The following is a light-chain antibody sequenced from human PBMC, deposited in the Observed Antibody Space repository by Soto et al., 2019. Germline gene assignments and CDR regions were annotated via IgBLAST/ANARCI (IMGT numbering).Light chain of an antibody. Sequence: DIQLTQSPSFLSASVGDRVTITCRASQGISSYLAWYQQKPGKAPKLLIYAASTLQSGVPSRFSGCGSGTEFTLTVSSVQPEDFATCYCQQLNSDPITFGQGILLEIK. CDR1: QGISSY. J-gene: IGKJ5*01. CDR2: AAS. V-gene: IGKV1-9*01. CDR3: QQLNSDPIT.